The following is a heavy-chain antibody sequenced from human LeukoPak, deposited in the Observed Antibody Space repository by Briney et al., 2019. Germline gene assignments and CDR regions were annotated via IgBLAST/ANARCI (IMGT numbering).Heavy chain of an antibody. V-gene: IGHV4-39*07. CDR2: VFYSGIA. CDR1: GDSLSSSLYF. Sequence: SETLSLTCPVSGDSLSSSLYFWGWIRQPPGQGLEWIGNVFYSGIAYYNPSLKDRVSISVDTSMNQVSLKLSSVTAADTAVYYCARGGWQRWSYSDYWGRGTLVTVSS. D-gene: IGHD5-18*01. J-gene: IGHJ4*02. CDR3: ARGGWQRWSYSDY.